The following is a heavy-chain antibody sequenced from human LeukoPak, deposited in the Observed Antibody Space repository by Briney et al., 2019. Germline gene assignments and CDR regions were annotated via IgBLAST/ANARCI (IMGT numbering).Heavy chain of an antibody. CDR3: ANGGWSTFFDV. Sequence: GGSLRLSCAASGFNFSNYSMSWVRQPPGTGLEWVSIMTGSGVSTYYADSVKGRFTISRDNSKNTLYLQMSSLRAEDTAVYYCANGGWSTFFDVWGQGKMVTVSS. CDR1: GFNFSNYS. J-gene: IGHJ3*01. V-gene: IGHV3-23*01. CDR2: MTGSGVST. D-gene: IGHD2-8*01.